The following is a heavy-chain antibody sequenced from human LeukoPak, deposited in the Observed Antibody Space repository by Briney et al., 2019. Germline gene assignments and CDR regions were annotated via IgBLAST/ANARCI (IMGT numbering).Heavy chain of an antibody. J-gene: IGHJ5*02. Sequence: PGGSLRLSCAASGFTFSSYAMSWVRQAPGKGLEWVSGISGSDGSTYYADSVKGRFTISRDYSKNTLYVQMNSLRDEDTAVYYCAKARGFCSGGSCYNPFDPWGQGTLVTVSS. CDR1: GFTFSSYA. D-gene: IGHD2-15*01. CDR3: AKARGFCSGGSCYNPFDP. CDR2: ISGSDGST. V-gene: IGHV3-23*01.